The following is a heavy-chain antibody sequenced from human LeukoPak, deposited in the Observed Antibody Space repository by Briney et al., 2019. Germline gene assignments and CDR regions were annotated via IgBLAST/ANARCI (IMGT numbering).Heavy chain of an antibody. J-gene: IGHJ4*02. D-gene: IGHD3-22*01. Sequence: PSETLSLTCAVYGGSFSGYYWSWIRQPPGKGLEWIGEINHSGSTNYNPSLKSRVTISVDTSKNQISLKLSSVTAADTAVYYCATTDYYDSSGSFDYWGQGTLVTVSS. CDR3: ATTDYYDSSGSFDY. CDR1: GGSFSGYY. CDR2: INHSGST. V-gene: IGHV4-34*01.